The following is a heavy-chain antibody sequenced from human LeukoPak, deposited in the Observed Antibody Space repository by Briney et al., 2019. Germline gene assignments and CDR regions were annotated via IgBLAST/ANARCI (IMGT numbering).Heavy chain of an antibody. V-gene: IGHV3-23*01. D-gene: IGHD1-14*01. J-gene: IGHJ4*02. CDR1: GYSISSGYY. CDR3: AKDRTRLFDY. Sequence: ETLSLTCTVSGYSISSGYYWGWIRQAPGKGLEWVSAISGSGGSTYYADSVKGRFTISRDNSKNTLYLQMNSLRAEDTAVYYCAKDRTRLFDYWGQGTLVTVSS. CDR2: ISGSGGST.